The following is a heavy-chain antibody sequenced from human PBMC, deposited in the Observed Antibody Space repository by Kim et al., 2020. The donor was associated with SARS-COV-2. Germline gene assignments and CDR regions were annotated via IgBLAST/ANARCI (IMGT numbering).Heavy chain of an antibody. CDR3: AREGGNIYCSGGSCYSHYYYYYGMDV. Sequence: GGSLRLSCAASGFTFSSYWMSWVRQAPGKGLEWVANIKQDGSEKYYVDSVKGRFTISRDNAKNSLYLQMNSLRAEDTAVYYCAREGGNIYCSGGSCYSHYYYYYGMDVWGQGTTVTVSS. J-gene: IGHJ6*02. D-gene: IGHD2-15*01. CDR2: IKQDGSEK. CDR1: GFTFSSYW. V-gene: IGHV3-7*01.